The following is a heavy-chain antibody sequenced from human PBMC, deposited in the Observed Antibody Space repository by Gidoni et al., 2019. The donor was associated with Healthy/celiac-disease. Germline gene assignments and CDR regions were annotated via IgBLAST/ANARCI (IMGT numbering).Heavy chain of an antibody. CDR1: EGHFSSYA. V-gene: IGHV1-69*01. Sequence: QVQLVQSGAEVKKPGSSVQVSCKASEGHFSSYAISWVRQAPGQGLEGMGGIIPIFGTANYAQKFQGRVTITADESTSTAYMELSSLRSEDTAVYYCARGRGGATTWFDPWGQGTLVTVSS. CDR2: IIPIFGTA. J-gene: IGHJ5*02. CDR3: ARGRGGATTWFDP. D-gene: IGHD1-26*01.